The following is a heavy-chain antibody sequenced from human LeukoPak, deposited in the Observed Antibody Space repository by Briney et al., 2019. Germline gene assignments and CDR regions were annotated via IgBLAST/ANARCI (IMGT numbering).Heavy chain of an antibody. CDR3: AKATSITIFGVAWFDP. Sequence: ASVKVSCKASGYTFTSYGINWVRQAPGQGLEWMGWISAYNGNTNYAQKLQGRVTMTTDTSTSTAYMELRSLRSDDTAVYYCAKATSITIFGVAWFDPWGQGTLVTVSS. D-gene: IGHD3-3*01. CDR2: ISAYNGNT. J-gene: IGHJ5*02. V-gene: IGHV1-18*01. CDR1: GYTFTSYG.